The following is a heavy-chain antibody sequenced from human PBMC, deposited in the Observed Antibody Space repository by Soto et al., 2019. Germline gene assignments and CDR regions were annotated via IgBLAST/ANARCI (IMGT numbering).Heavy chain of an antibody. CDR1: GFTFSDYY. V-gene: IGHV3-11*01. D-gene: IGHD2-15*01. Sequence: QMQLVESGGGLVRSGGSLTLSCVSSGFTFSDYYMHWMRQAPGKGLEWVSCITGPGSVLSYADSVKGRFTIARDNAKDSRFLRVNNLRAADTALYYGARGKYPGYVDVWGQGTMVTVSS. CDR2: ITGPGSVL. CDR3: ARGKYPGYVDV. J-gene: IGHJ3*01.